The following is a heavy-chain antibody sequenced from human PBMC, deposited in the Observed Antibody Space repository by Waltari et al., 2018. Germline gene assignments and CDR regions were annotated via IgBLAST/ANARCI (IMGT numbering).Heavy chain of an antibody. Sequence: FTSYDINWVRQATGQGLEWMGWMNPNSGNTGYAQKFQGRVTMTRNTSISTAYMELSSLRSEDTAVYYCARGRASWFDPWGQGTLVTVSS. CDR1: FTSYD. CDR3: ARGRASWFDP. CDR2: MNPNSGNT. V-gene: IGHV1-8*01. J-gene: IGHJ5*02.